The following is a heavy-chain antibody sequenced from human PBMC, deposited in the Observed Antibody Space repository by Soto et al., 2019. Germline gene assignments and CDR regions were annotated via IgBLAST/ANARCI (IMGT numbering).Heavy chain of an antibody. Sequence: ASVKVSCKASGYTFTSYAMHWVRQAPGQRLEWMGWINAGNGNTKYSQKLQGRVTITRDTSASTAYMELSSLRSEDTAVYYCAKDKAPLVVAVALLSYWGQGTLVTVSS. CDR1: GYTFTSYA. CDR3: AKDKAPLVVAVALLSY. V-gene: IGHV1-3*01. D-gene: IGHD6-19*01. J-gene: IGHJ4*02. CDR2: INAGNGNT.